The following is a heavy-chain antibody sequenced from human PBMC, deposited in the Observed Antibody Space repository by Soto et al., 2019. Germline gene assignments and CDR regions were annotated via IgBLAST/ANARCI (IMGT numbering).Heavy chain of an antibody. CDR1: GGSFSGYY. D-gene: IGHD3-10*01. CDR3: ARSGGHYYGSGRRVCFDY. Sequence: SETLSLTCAVYGGSFSGYYWSWIRQPPGKGLEWIGEINHSGSTNYNPSLKSRVTISVDTSKNQFSLKLSSVTAADTAVYYCARSGGHYYGSGRRVCFDYWGQGTLVTVSS. V-gene: IGHV4-34*01. J-gene: IGHJ4*02. CDR2: INHSGST.